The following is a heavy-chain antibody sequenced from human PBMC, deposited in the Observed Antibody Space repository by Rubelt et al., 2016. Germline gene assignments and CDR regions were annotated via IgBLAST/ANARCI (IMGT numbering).Heavy chain of an antibody. CDR1: GFPFSNND. CDR2: ISGSGGST. CDR3: AKEGSIADDY. V-gene: IGHV3-23*01. J-gene: IGHJ4*02. D-gene: IGHD6-6*01. Sequence: EVQLLDSGGGLVQPGGSLRLSCAASGFPFSNNDMNWVRQAPGKGLSWVSGISGSGGSTYYADSVQGRFTISRDNSKNTLDLQMNSLRAEDTAVYYWAKEGSIADDYWGQGTLVTVSS.